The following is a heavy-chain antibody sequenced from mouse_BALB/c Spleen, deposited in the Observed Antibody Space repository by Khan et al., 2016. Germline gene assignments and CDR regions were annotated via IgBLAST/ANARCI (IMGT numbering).Heavy chain of an antibody. CDR1: GYTFTPYI. CDR2: VNPYTDGT. J-gene: IGHJ2*01. CDR3: VRGDY. V-gene: IGHV1S136*01. Sequence: VQLKQSGPVLVKPGTSVKMSCKASGYTFTPYIIHWAKQKPGQGLEWIGYVNPYTDGTQYNEKFKHKATLTSDKSSSTAYMDLSSLTSDDSAVYYCVRGDYWGQGTTLTVSS.